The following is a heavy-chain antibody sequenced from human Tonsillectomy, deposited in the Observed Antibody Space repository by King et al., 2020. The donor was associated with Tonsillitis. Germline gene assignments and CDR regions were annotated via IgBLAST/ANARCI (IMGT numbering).Heavy chain of an antibody. CDR1: GFTFRAYA. D-gene: IGHD6-6*01. V-gene: IGHV3-30*04. CDR2: ISYDGSNK. CDR3: ARGGRPWQLFPPMGGMDV. Sequence: VQLVESGGGVVQPGRSLRLSCAASGFTFRAYAMHWVRQPPGKGLEWVAVISYDGSNKYYADSVKGRFTVSRDNSKNTLYLQMNSLRTEDTAVYYCARGGRPWQLFPPMGGMDVWGQGTRVIVPS. J-gene: IGHJ6*02.